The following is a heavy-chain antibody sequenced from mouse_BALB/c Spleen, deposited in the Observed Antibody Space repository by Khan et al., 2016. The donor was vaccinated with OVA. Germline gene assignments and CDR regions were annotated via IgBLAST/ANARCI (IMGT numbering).Heavy chain of an antibody. CDR1: GYSITSGYY. J-gene: IGHJ3*01. CDR3: ASKSYGKGAY. Sequence: EVQLQESGPGLVKPSQSLSLTCSVTGYSITSGYYWNWIRQFPGNRLEWMGYISYDGRNNYNPSLKNRISITRDTSKKQFFLKLNSVTTEDTATYYCASKSYGKGAYWGQGTLVTVSA. D-gene: IGHD2-1*01. CDR2: ISYDGRN. V-gene: IGHV3-6*02.